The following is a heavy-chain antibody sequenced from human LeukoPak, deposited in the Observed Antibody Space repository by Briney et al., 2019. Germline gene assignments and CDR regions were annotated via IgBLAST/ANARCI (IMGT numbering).Heavy chain of an antibody. D-gene: IGHD3-22*01. CDR1: GFTFSSYW. Sequence: GGSLRLSCAASGFTFSSYWMHWVRQAPGKGLGWVSRINSDGRSTNYADSVKGRFTISRDNAKNTLYLQMNSLRAEDTAVYYCARDRSLYYYDSSGYYYYYYYYMDVWGKGTTVTVSS. J-gene: IGHJ6*03. CDR3: ARDRSLYYYDSSGYYYYYYYYMDV. V-gene: IGHV3-74*01. CDR2: INSDGRST.